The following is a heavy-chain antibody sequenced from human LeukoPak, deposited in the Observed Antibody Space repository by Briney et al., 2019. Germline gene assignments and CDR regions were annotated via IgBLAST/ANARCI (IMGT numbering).Heavy chain of an antibody. CDR2: ISGSGGST. Sequence: GGSLRLSCAASGFTFSSYAMSWVRQAPGKGLEWVSAISGSGGSTYYADSVKGRFTISRDNFKNTLYLQMNSLRAEDTAVYYCASPERVWGSYPRNWGQGTLVTVSS. V-gene: IGHV3-23*01. CDR1: GFTFSSYA. CDR3: ASPERVWGSYPRN. J-gene: IGHJ4*02. D-gene: IGHD3-16*02.